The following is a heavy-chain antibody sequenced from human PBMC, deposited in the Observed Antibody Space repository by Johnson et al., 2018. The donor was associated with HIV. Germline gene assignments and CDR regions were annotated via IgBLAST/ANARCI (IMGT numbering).Heavy chain of an antibody. D-gene: IGHD3-22*01. CDR3: AKDIDSSGYGNDAFDI. CDR2: ISWHSGNL. J-gene: IGHJ3*02. Sequence: VQLVESGGGLVQPGRSLRLSCAASGFTFDDYAMHWVRQAPGKGLEWVSSISWHSGNLGYADSVKGRFTISRAHAKKSLYLQMNSLRTEDTALYYCAKDIDSSGYGNDAFDIWGQGTMVTVSS. CDR1: GFTFDDYA. V-gene: IGHV3-9*01.